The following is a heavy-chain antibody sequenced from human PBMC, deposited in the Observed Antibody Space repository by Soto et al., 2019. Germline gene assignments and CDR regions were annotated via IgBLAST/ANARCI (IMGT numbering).Heavy chain of an antibody. J-gene: IGHJ4*02. CDR2: INHSGST. D-gene: IGHD5-18*01. CDR3: ARGGVGKKRAMVRSYYFDY. Sequence: SETLSLTCAVYGGSFSGYYWSWIRQPPGKGLEWIGEINHSGSTNYNPSLKSRVTISVDTSKNQFSLKLSSVTAADTAVYYCARGGVGKKRAMVRSYYFDYWGQGTLVTVS. CDR1: GGSFSGYY. V-gene: IGHV4-34*01.